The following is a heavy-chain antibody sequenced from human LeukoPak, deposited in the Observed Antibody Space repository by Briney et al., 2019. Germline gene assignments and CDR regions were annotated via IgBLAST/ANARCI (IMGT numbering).Heavy chain of an antibody. CDR2: IYYSGST. CDR3: ARQNYYDSSGYPSDGFDI. D-gene: IGHD3-22*01. J-gene: IGHJ3*02. V-gene: IGHV4-39*01. CDR1: GGSISSSSYY. Sequence: MSSETLSLTCTVSGGSISSSSYYWGWIRQPPGKGLEWIGSIYYSGSTYYNPSLKSRVTISVDTSKNQFSLKLSSVTAADTAVYYCARQNYYDSSGYPSDGFDIWGQGTMVTVSS.